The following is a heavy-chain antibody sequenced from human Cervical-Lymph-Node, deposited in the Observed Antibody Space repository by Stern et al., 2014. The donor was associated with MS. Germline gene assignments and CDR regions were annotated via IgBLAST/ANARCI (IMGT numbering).Heavy chain of an antibody. CDR1: GGTFSSFT. V-gene: IGHV1-69*06. CDR3: ARSKRVVVVAATFNDVFDI. J-gene: IGHJ3*02. Sequence: QVQLVQSGAEVKKPGSSVRVSCKASGGTFSSFTINWVRQAPGQGLEWMGGIIPRFATANYAQRFQGRVTFTADKSTQTAYLDLSSLRSDDTALYYCARSKRVVVVAATFNDVFDIWGQGTMLTVSS. CDR2: IIPRFATA. D-gene: IGHD2-15*01.